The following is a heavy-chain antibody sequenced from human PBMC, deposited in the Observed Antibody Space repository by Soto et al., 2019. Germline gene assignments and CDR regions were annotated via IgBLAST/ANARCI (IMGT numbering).Heavy chain of an antibody. CDR2: IIPIFGTA. CDR3: ARAGRGCSSTSCYYSGVFYFDY. CDR1: GGTFSSYA. D-gene: IGHD2-2*01. V-gene: IGHV1-69*13. J-gene: IGHJ4*02. Sequence: AASVKVSCKASGGTFSSYAISWVRQAPGQGLEWVGGIIPIFGTANYAQKFQGRVTITADESTSTAYMELSSLRSEDTAVYYCARAGRGCSSTSCYYSGVFYFDYWGQGTLVTVSS.